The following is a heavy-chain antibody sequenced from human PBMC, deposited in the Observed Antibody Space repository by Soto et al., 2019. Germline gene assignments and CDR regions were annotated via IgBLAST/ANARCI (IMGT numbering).Heavy chain of an antibody. CDR3: AALDYGDYEGR. CDR1: GFTFTSSA. J-gene: IGHJ4*02. Sequence: QMQLVQSGPEVKKPGTSVKVSCKASGFTFTSSAMQSVRQARGQRLEWIGWIVVGSRNTNYAQKFQERVTITRDMSTSTAYMELSSLRSEDTAVYYCAALDYGDYEGRWGQGTLVTVSS. D-gene: IGHD4-17*01. V-gene: IGHV1-58*02. CDR2: IVVGSRNT.